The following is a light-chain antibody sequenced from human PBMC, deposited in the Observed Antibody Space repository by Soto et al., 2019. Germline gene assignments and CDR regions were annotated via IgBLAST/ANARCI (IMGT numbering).Light chain of an antibody. Sequence: QSALTQPASLSGSPGQSITISCTGTSSDVGGYNYVSWYQQHPGKAPKLMIYDVSNRPSGVSNRFFGSKSGNTASLTISGLQAEDEADYYCSSYRASSTTHYVFGTGTKVTVL. J-gene: IGLJ1*01. V-gene: IGLV2-14*03. CDR1: SSDVGGYNY. CDR3: SSYRASSTTHYV. CDR2: DVS.